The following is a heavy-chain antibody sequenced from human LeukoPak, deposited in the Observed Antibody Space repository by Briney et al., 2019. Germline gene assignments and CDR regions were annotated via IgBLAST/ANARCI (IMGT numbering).Heavy chain of an antibody. V-gene: IGHV3-30*02. J-gene: IGHJ4*02. CDR1: GFTLSSYG. D-gene: IGHD3-22*01. CDR3: AKQTSGFYYVDY. Sequence: PGDSLSLFCAASGFTLSSYGMHWVRPAPGRGRAWVAFIRYDRGNKYYADSVKGRFTISRDNSKNTLYLQMNSLRAVDTAVYYFAKQTSGFYYVDYWGQGTLVTVSS. CDR2: IRYDRGNK.